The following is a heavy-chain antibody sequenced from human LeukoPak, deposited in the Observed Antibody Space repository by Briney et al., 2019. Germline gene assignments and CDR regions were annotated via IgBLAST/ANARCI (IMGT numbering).Heavy chain of an antibody. CDR2: INGDGSST. CDR1: GFTLSGYW. V-gene: IGHV3-74*01. D-gene: IGHD6-19*01. CDR3: ARGSTSGWPDYFDY. J-gene: IGHJ4*02. Sequence: GGSLRLSCVASGFTLSGYWMHWVRQAPGKGLVWVSRINGDGSSTPYANSVKGRFTISRDNAKNTLYLQMHSLRADDTAVYYCARGSTSGWPDYFDYWGQGSVVTVSS.